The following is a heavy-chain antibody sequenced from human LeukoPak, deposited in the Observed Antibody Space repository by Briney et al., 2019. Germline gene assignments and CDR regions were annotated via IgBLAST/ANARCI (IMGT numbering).Heavy chain of an antibody. CDR3: ARHRAYCSGSKCYSVWFDP. CDR1: GGSISSYY. V-gene: IGHV4-39*01. Sequence: PSETLSLTCTVSGGSISSYYWGWIRQPPGKGLEWIGSIYYSGSTDHNPSLKSRVTISVDTSKNQFSLNLRSVTAADTAVYYCARHRAYCSGSKCYSVWFDPWGQGTLVTVSS. CDR2: IYYSGST. J-gene: IGHJ5*02. D-gene: IGHD2-15*01.